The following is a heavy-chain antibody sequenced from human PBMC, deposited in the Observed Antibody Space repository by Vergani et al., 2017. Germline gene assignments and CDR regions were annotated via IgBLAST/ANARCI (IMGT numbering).Heavy chain of an antibody. J-gene: IGHJ4*02. D-gene: IGHD5-18*01. CDR1: GFTFSSYA. V-gene: IGHV3-23*01. Sequence: EVQLLESGGGLVQPGGSLRLSCAASGFTFSSYAMSWVRQAPGKGLEWVSAISGSGGSTYYADSVKGRLTISRANSKNTLYLQMNSLRAEDTAVYYCAKVSGYSYGYEDYWGQGTLVTVSS. CDR3: AKVSGYSYGYEDY. CDR2: ISGSGGST.